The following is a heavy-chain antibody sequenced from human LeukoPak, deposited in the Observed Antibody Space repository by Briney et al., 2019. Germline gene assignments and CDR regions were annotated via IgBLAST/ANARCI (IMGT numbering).Heavy chain of an antibody. CDR3: ARVTGYTIEDYFDY. CDR1: GYSISSGYY. D-gene: IGHD3-9*01. CDR2: IYYSGST. V-gene: IGHV4-61*01. J-gene: IGHJ4*02. Sequence: SETLSLTCTVSGYSISSGYYWSWIRQPPGKGLEWIGYIYYSGSTNYNPSLKSRVTISVKTSKNQFSLKLRSVTAADTAVYYCARVTGYTIEDYFDYWGQGTLVTVSS.